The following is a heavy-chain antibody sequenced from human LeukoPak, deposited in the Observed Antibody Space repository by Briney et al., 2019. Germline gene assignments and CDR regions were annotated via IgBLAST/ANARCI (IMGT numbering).Heavy chain of an antibody. D-gene: IGHD6-13*01. CDR3: ARGGPAAGRFGY. CDR1: GFTFSTYG. J-gene: IGHJ4*02. V-gene: IGHV3-30*03. CDR2: ISYDGSKK. Sequence: GGSLRLSCAVSGFTFSTYGMHWVRQAPGKGLEWVSVISYDGSKKHYADSVKGRFTISRDNSKNTLYLQMNSLRAEDTAVYYCARGGPAAGRFGYWGQGTLVTVSS.